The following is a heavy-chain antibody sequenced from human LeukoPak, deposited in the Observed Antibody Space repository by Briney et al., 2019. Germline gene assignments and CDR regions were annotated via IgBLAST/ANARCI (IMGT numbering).Heavy chain of an antibody. Sequence: GGSLRLSCAASGFPFSASAMTWVRQAPGKGLEWVSHILSTGTTYYADSVRGRLTISRDNSKNTLYLLMTSLRADDTAAYYCATVKYDYGDPVGWFDPWGQGTLVTVSS. D-gene: IGHD4-17*01. CDR1: GFPFSASA. V-gene: IGHV3-23*01. CDR3: ATVKYDYGDPVGWFDP. J-gene: IGHJ5*02. CDR2: ILSTGTT.